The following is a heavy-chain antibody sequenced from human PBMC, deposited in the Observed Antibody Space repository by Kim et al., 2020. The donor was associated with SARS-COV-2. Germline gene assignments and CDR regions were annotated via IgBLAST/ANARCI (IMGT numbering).Heavy chain of an antibody. Sequence: ASVKVSCKASGYTFTNYYMHWVRQAPGQGLEWMGIINPSGDSTSYAQKFQGRVTMTRDTSTSTVYMELSSLRSEDTAVYYCARDSGYCSGGSCHYYFDYWGQGTLVAVSS. D-gene: IGHD2-15*01. CDR1: GYTFTNYY. J-gene: IGHJ4*02. V-gene: IGHV1-46*01. CDR2: INPSGDST. CDR3: ARDSGYCSGGSCHYYFDY.